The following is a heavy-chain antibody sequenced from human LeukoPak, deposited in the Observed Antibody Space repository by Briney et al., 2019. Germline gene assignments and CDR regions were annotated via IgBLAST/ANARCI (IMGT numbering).Heavy chain of an antibody. Sequence: ASVKISCKACGYTFSSYGISWVRQAPGQGLEWMGWIATYNGNSKYAQKVQGRVTMTTDTSTTTAYMELRTLRSDDTAVYYCARDMVGLAANGNWFDPWGQGTLVTVPS. CDR2: IATYNGNS. CDR3: ARDMVGLAANGNWFDP. V-gene: IGHV1-18*01. CDR1: GYTFSSYG. D-gene: IGHD6-13*01. J-gene: IGHJ5*02.